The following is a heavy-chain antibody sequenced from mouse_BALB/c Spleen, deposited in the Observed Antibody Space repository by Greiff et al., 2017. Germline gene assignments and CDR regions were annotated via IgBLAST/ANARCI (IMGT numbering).Heavy chain of an antibody. CDR1: GFTFSSYG. CDR2: ISSGGSYT. D-gene: IGHD2-4*01. Sequence: EVKLMESGGDLVKPGESLKLSCAASGFTFSSYGMSWVRQTPDKRLEWVATISSGGSYTYYPDSVKGRFTISRDNAKNTLYLQMSSLKSEDTAMYYCARLGLRRRYFDYWGQGITLTVSS. V-gene: IGHV5-6*01. J-gene: IGHJ2*01. CDR3: ARLGLRRRYFDY.